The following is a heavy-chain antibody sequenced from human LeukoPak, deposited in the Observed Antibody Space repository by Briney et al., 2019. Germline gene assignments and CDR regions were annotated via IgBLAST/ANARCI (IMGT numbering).Heavy chain of an antibody. D-gene: IGHD3-10*01. J-gene: IGHJ6*03. CDR3: ARLRVRGVIIQPYHYYCMDV. CDR2: IYYRGST. CDR1: GGSISSSSSY. Sequence: SETLSLTCTVSGGSISSSSSYWGWIRQPPGKGLEWIGNIYYRGSTHYNPSLKSRVTISVDTSKNQFSLRLSSVTAADTAVYYCARLRVRGVIIQPYHYYCMDVWGKGTTVTVSS. V-gene: IGHV4-39*01.